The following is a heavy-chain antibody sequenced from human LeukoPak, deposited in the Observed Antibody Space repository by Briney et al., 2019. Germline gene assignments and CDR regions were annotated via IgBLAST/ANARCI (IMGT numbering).Heavy chain of an antibody. CDR1: GFTVSSNY. J-gene: IGHJ4*02. CDR3: ATSAGLYYFDY. V-gene: IGHV3-53*05. Sequence: GGSLRLSCAASGFTVSSNYMSWVRQAPGKGLEWVSVIYSGGSTYYADSVKGRFTISRDNSKNTLYLQMNSLRAEDTAVYYCATSAGLYYFDYWGQGTLVTVSS. CDR2: IYSGGST.